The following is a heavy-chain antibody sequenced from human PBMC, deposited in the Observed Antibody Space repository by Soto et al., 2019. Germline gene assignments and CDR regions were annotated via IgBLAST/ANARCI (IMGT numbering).Heavy chain of an antibody. CDR1: GSTFSHQA. CDR3: ARSRYQRGYYYYMDV. Sequence: PGGSLRLSCAASGSTFSHQAMSWVRQAPGTGLEWVSAVSGSGGGTYYADSVKGRFTISRDNPKNTLYLQMNSLRAEDTAVYYCARSRYQRGYYYYMDVWGKGTTVTVSS. CDR2: VSGSGGGT. J-gene: IGHJ6*03. D-gene: IGHD2-2*01. V-gene: IGHV3-23*01.